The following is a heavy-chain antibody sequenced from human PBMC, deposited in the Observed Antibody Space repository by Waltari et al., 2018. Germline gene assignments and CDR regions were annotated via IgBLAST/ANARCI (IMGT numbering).Heavy chain of an antibody. Sequence: QVQLVESGGGLVKPGGSLRLSCAASGFTVCDYYMSWLSQAPGKGLEWVSYISSSGSTIYYADSVTGRFTISRDNAKNSLYLQMNRLRAEDTAVYYCAGYGGNSLSWYFDLWGRGTLVTVSS. CDR2: ISSSGSTI. CDR3: AGYGGNSLSWYFDL. J-gene: IGHJ2*01. V-gene: IGHV3-11*04. D-gene: IGHD2-21*02. CDR1: GFTVCDYY.